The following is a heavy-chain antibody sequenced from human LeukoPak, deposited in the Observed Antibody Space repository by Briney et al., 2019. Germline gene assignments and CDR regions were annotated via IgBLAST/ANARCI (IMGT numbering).Heavy chain of an antibody. Sequence: PSETLSLTCAVYGGSFSGYYWSWIRQPPGKGLEWIGEINHSGSTNYNPSLKSRVTISVDTSKNQFSLKLSSVTAADTAVYYFARASLITIFGVVINYYFDYWGQGTLVTVSS. CDR2: INHSGST. V-gene: IGHV4-34*01. J-gene: IGHJ4*02. CDR3: ARASLITIFGVVINYYFDY. CDR1: GGSFSGYY. D-gene: IGHD3-3*01.